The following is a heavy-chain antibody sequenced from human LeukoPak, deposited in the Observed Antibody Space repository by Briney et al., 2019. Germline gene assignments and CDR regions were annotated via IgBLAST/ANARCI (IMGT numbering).Heavy chain of an antibody. D-gene: IGHD6-19*01. CDR1: GGSFSGYY. J-gene: IGHJ5*02. Sequence: SETLSLTCAVYGGSFSGYYWSWIRQPPGKGLEWIGEINHSGSTNYNPSLKSRVTISVDTSKNQFSLKLSSVTAADTAVYYCARRPLRVRQWLVSNWFDPWGQGTLVTVSS. CDR3: ARRPLRVRQWLVSNWFDP. CDR2: INHSGST. V-gene: IGHV4-34*01.